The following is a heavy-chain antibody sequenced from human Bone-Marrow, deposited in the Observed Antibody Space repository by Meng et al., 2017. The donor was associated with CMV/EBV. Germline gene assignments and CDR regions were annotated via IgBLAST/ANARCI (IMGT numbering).Heavy chain of an antibody. CDR1: GYSFSNFG. CDR3: ARDDFPTGYDTCGCDY. D-gene: IGHD3-22*01. V-gene: IGHV1-18*01. CDR2: ISAHNGNT. Sequence: GYSFSNFGFSWVRQAPGQGLGWMGWISAHNGNTKYAQKFQDRVTLTTDTSTTTAYMELRSLTSDDTAIYYCARDDFPTGYDTCGCDYWGQGTLVTVSS. J-gene: IGHJ4*02.